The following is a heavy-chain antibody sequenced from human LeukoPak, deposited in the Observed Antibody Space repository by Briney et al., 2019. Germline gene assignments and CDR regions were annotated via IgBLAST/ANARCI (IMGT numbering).Heavy chain of an antibody. J-gene: IGHJ6*02. CDR1: GFTFSSYA. V-gene: IGHV3-23*01. Sequence: PGGSLRLSCAASGFTFSSYAMSWVRQAPGKGLEWVSAVSDSGGSTYYADSVKGRFTISRDNSKNTLYLQMNSLRAEDTAVYYCARSGCSGGSCYYYYGMDVWGQGTTVTVSS. CDR3: ARSGCSGGSCYYYYGMDV. CDR2: VSDSGGST. D-gene: IGHD2-15*01.